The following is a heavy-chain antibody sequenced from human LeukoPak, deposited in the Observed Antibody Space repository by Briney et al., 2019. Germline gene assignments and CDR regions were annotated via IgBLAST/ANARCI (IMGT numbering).Heavy chain of an antibody. Sequence: SETLSLTCTVSGGSISAYYWSWIRQPPGKGLEWIGSIYYSGSTYYNPSLKSRVTISVDTSKNQFSLKLSSVTAADTAVYYCARRDTIFGVVSDYYYMDVWGKGTTVTVSS. J-gene: IGHJ6*03. CDR1: GGSISAYY. CDR3: ARRDTIFGVVSDYYYMDV. V-gene: IGHV4-59*05. CDR2: IYYSGST. D-gene: IGHD3-3*01.